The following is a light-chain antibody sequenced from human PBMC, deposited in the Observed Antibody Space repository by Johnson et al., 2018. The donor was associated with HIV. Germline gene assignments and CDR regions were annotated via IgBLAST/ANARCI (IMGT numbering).Light chain of an antibody. CDR2: AND. Sequence: QSVLTQPPSVSAAPGQKVTISCSGSTSNIGDNYVSWYRQLPGTAPKLLISANDKRPSGIPDRFSGSKSGTSATLGITGLQTGDDADYYCGTWDSSLSAGVFGTGTKVTVL. J-gene: IGLJ1*01. CDR1: TSNIGDNY. V-gene: IGLV1-51*01. CDR3: GTWDSSLSAGV.